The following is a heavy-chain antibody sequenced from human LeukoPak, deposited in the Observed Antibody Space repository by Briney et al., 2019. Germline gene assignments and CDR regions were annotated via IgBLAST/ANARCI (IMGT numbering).Heavy chain of an antibody. Sequence: SVKVSCKASGYTFTGYYMHWVRQAPGQGLEWMGGIIPIFGTANYAQKFQGRVTITADKSTSTAYMELSSLRSEDTAVYYCASENGLGTSPAFDIWGQGTMVTVSS. CDR2: IIPIFGTA. CDR3: ASENGLGTSPAFDI. V-gene: IGHV1-69*06. CDR1: GYTFTGYY. J-gene: IGHJ3*02. D-gene: IGHD7-27*01.